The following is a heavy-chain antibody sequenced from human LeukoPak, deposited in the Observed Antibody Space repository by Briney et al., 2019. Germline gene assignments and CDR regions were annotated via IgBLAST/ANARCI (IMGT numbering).Heavy chain of an antibody. V-gene: IGHV4-59*01. CDR2: IYYSGST. CDR3: ARGRGYCSSTSCYWYFDL. Sequence: SETLSLTCTVSGGSISSYYWSWIRQPPGKGLEWIGYIYYSGSTNYNPSLKSRVTISVDTSKNQFSLKLSSVTAADTAVYYCARGRGYCSSTSCYWYFDLWGRGTLVTVSS. D-gene: IGHD2-2*03. CDR1: GGSISSYY. J-gene: IGHJ2*01.